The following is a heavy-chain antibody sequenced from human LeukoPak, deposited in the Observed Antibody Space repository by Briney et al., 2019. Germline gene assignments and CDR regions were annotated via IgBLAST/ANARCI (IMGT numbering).Heavy chain of an antibody. CDR3: LHAKSTRTRRKEMVRGVTRFVYYYYYGMDV. J-gene: IGHJ6*02. V-gene: IGHV1-8*01. CDR1: GYTFTSYD. Sequence: ASVKVSCKASGYTFTSYDINWVRQATGQGLEWMGWMNPNSGNTGYAQKFQGRVTMTRNTSISTAYMELSSLRSEDTAVYYCLHAKSTRTRRKEMVRGVTRFVYYYYYGMDVWGQGTTVTVSS. D-gene: IGHD3-10*01. CDR2: MNPNSGNT.